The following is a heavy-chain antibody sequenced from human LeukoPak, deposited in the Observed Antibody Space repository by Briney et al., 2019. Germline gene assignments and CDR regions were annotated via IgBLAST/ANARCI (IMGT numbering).Heavy chain of an antibody. CDR3: ARGTAYYDYVWGSYRYRDDAFDI. CDR1: GGSFSGYY. CDR2: INHSGST. D-gene: IGHD3-16*02. J-gene: IGHJ3*02. V-gene: IGHV4-34*01. Sequence: SETLSLTCAVYGGSFSGYYWSWLRQPPGKGLEWLGEINHSGSTNYNSSLKSRVTISVDTSKNQFSLKLSSVTAADTAVYYCARGTAYYDYVWGSYRYRDDAFDIWGQGTMVTVSS.